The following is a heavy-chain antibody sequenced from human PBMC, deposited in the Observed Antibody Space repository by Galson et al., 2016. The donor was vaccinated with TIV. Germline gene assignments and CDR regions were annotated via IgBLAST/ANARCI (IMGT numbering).Heavy chain of an antibody. J-gene: IGHJ6*02. CDR2: IYESGTT. V-gene: IGHV4-38-2*02. Sequence: ETLSLTCVVSSYSIKSGYYWGWVRQPPGKGLQWIGSIYESGTTYSNPSLKSRLTLSVDTSKNEFSLKLSSVTAADTAVYYCIREGSTVTMHHYFGMDVWGQGTSVTVSS. D-gene: IGHD4-17*01. CDR1: SYSIKSGYY. CDR3: IREGSTVTMHHYFGMDV.